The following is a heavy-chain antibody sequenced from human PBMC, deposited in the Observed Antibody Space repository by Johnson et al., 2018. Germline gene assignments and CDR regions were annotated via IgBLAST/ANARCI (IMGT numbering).Heavy chain of an antibody. J-gene: IGHJ6*02. CDR2: ISSSSTYI. Sequence: VQLLETGGGLVKPGGSLRLSCAASGFTFSNYNMNWVRQAPGKGLEWVSFISSSSTYIYYSDSVKGRFTISRDNADNSLFLQMNSLRVEDTAVYYCARAVYCGGDCYPWYYYGMDVWGQGTTVTVSS. CDR1: GFTFSNYN. CDR3: ARAVYCGGDCYPWYYYGMDV. V-gene: IGHV3-21*01. D-gene: IGHD2-21*02.